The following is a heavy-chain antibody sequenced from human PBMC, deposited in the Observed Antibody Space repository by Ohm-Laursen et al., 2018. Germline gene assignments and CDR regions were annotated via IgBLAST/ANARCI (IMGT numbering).Heavy chain of an antibody. Sequence: SLRLSCSASGFTFSSYWMSWVRQAPGKGLEWVANIKQDGSEKYYVDSVKGRFTISRDNAKNPLYLQMNSLRAEDTAVYYCARTFDDYGDYVSYYGMDVWGQGTTVTVSS. CDR2: IKQDGSEK. CDR3: ARTFDDYGDYVSYYGMDV. D-gene: IGHD4-17*01. V-gene: IGHV3-7*01. J-gene: IGHJ6*02. CDR1: GFTFSSYW.